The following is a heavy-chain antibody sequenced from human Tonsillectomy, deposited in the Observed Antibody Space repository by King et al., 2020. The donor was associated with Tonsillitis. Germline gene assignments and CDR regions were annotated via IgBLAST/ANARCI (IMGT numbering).Heavy chain of an antibody. V-gene: IGHV3-33*08. D-gene: IGHD2-2*01. CDR1: GFTFSLYG. J-gene: IGHJ6*04. CDR2: TWYDGSDK. Sequence: VQLVESGGGVVQPGRSLRLSCAASGFTFSLYGIHWVRQAPGKGREWVAVTWYDGSDKYYADSGKGRFTISRDNSKNTLSLQMNSLRIEDTAVYYCARDRYQMDVWGKGTTVTVSS. CDR3: ARDRYQMDV.